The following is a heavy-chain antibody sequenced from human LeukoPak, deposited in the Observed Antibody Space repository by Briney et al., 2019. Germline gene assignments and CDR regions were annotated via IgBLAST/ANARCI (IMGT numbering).Heavy chain of an antibody. V-gene: IGHV1-69*04. Sequence: SVKVSCKASGYTFTSYGISWVRQAPGQGLEWMGRIIPILGIANYAQKFQGRVTITADTSTDTAYMELSSLRSEDTAVYYCATLFAAIAARLPGGIGYWGQGTLVTVSS. CDR2: IIPILGIA. CDR3: ATLFAAIAARLPGGIGY. CDR1: GYTFTSYG. D-gene: IGHD6-6*01. J-gene: IGHJ4*02.